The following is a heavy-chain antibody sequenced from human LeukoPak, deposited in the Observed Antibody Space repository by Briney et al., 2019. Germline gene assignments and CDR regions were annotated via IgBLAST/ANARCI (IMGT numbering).Heavy chain of an antibody. Sequence: GGSLRLSCAASGFTFNWYYMTWVRQAPGKGLEWVASIKEDGSEKYYVDSVKGLFTISRDNAKNSLYLQMNSLRAEDTAIYYCARAENWNFNYWGQGTLVTVSS. CDR1: GFTFNWYY. J-gene: IGHJ4*02. D-gene: IGHD1-1*01. CDR3: ARAENWNFNY. CDR2: IKEDGSEK. V-gene: IGHV3-7*01.